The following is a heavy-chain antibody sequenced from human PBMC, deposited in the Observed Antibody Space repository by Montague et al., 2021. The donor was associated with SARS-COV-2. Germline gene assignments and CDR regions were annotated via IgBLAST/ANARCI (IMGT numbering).Heavy chain of an antibody. CDR3: AREVRDGRGDTSDL. Sequence: TLSLTCTVSGGSISSDDYYWTWIRQHPGKGLEWIGYIYYSGXTXYXXXXKXRITISVDTSKNQFSLNLDSVTAADTAVYFCAREVRDGRGDTSDLWGQGTMVIVSS. CDR2: IYYSGXT. J-gene: IGHJ3*01. D-gene: IGHD3-10*01. V-gene: IGHV4-31*03. CDR1: GGSISSDDYY.